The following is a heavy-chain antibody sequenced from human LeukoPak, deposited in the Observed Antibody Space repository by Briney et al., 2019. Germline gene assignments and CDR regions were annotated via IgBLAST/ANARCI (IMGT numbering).Heavy chain of an antibody. D-gene: IGHD5-24*01. CDR1: GFTFSSYG. J-gene: IGHJ4*02. CDR3: AKDGIWGDGYNSYY. Sequence: GGSLRLSCAASGFTFSSYGMHWVRQAPGKGLEWVAVISYDGSNKYYADSVKGRFTISRDNSKNTLYLQMNSLRAEDTAVYYCAKDGIWGDGYNSYYWGQGTLVTVSS. CDR2: ISYDGSNK. V-gene: IGHV3-30*18.